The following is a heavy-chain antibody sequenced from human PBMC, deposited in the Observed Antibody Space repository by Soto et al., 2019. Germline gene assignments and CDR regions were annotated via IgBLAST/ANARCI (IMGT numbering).Heavy chain of an antibody. V-gene: IGHV1-69*08. CDR3: ARGLGGRMED. CDR1: GTIFSSYT. D-gene: IGHD3-16*01. CDR2: IIPILGET. J-gene: IGHJ6*02. Sequence: QVQLVQSGAEVKKPGSSVRVSCKASGTIFSSYTISWVRQAPGQGLEWMGRIIPILGETNSAQKFQDRVTLTADKSTNPAYLDLNSMRLEDTAVYYCARGLGGRMEDWGQGTTVTVSS.